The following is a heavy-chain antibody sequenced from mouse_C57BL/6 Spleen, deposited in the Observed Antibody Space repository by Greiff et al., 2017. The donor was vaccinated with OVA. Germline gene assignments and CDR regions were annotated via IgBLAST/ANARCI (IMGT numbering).Heavy chain of an antibody. V-gene: IGHV7-3*01. CDR3: ARYEIYDGYFDV. D-gene: IGHD2-12*01. CDR2: IRNKANGYTT. J-gene: IGHJ1*03. CDR1: GFTFTDYY. Sequence: EVQVVESGGGLVQPGGSLSLSCAASGFTFTDYYMSWVRQPPGKALEWLGFIRNKANGYTTEYSASVKGRFTISRDNSQSILYLQMNALRAEDSATYYCARYEIYDGYFDVWGTGTTVTVSS.